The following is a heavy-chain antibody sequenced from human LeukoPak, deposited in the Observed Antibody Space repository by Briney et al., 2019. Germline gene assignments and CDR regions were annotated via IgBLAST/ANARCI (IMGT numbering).Heavy chain of an antibody. CDR3: ARDVMDSGYDGDYYYGMDV. Sequence: GGSLRLSCAASGFTFSSYGMHWVRPAPGKGLEWVAVIWYDGSNKYYADSVKGRFTISRDNSKNTLYLQMNSLRAEDTAVYYCARDVMDSGYDGDYYYGMDVWGQGTTVTVSS. J-gene: IGHJ6*02. CDR2: IWYDGSNK. V-gene: IGHV3-33*01. CDR1: GFTFSSYG. D-gene: IGHD5-12*01.